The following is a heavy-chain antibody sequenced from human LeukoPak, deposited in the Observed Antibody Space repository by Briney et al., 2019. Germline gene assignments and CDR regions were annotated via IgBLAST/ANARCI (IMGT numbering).Heavy chain of an antibody. CDR2: ISGSGGGT. V-gene: IGHV3-23*01. J-gene: IGHJ4*02. CDR3: AKDRSWIPEDY. D-gene: IGHD5-18*01. Sequence: GGSLRLSCAASGFTFSSYAMNWVRQAPGKGLEWVSAISGSGGGTYYADSVKGRFTISRDNSKNTLYLQMNSLRAEDTAVYYCAKDRSWIPEDYWGQGTLVTVSS. CDR1: GFTFSSYA.